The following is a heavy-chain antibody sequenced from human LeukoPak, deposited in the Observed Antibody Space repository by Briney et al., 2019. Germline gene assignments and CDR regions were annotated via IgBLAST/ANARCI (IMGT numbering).Heavy chain of an antibody. Sequence: KASETLSLTCSVSGGANLRYYWTWIRQPAGKGLEWIGRIYTSGSTSYNPSLKSRVTMSVDTSKNQVSLNLNSVTAADTAVYYGARSRFRVGNFDYWGQGTLVTVSS. CDR1: GGANLRYY. CDR2: IYTSGST. CDR3: ARSRFRVGNFDY. V-gene: IGHV4-4*07. D-gene: IGHD3-16*01. J-gene: IGHJ4*02.